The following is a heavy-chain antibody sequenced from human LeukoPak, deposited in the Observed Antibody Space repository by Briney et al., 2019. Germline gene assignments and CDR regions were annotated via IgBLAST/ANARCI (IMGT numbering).Heavy chain of an antibody. J-gene: IGHJ4*02. D-gene: IGHD5-12*01. CDR2: IKSKTDGGTT. V-gene: IGHV3-15*01. CDR3: TTLGKWLRFRFLDY. Sequence: PGGSLRLSCAASGFTFSNAWMSWVRQAPGKGLEWVGRIKSKTDGGTTDYAAPVKGRFTISRDDSKNTLYLQMNSLKTEDTAVYYCTTLGKWLRFRFLDYWGQGTLVTVSS. CDR1: GFTFSNAW.